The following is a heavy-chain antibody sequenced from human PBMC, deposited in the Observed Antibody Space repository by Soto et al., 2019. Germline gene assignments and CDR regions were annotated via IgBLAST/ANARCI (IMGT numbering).Heavy chain of an antibody. D-gene: IGHD6-19*01. Sequence: PSETLSLTCTVSGGSVSSGSYYWSWIRQPPGKGLEWIGYIYYSGSTNYNPSLKSRVTISVDTSKNQFSLKLSSVTAADTAVYYCASQSYSSGWLFDYWGQGTLVTLSS. CDR1: GGSVSSGSYY. V-gene: IGHV4-61*01. CDR2: IYYSGST. CDR3: ASQSYSSGWLFDY. J-gene: IGHJ4*02.